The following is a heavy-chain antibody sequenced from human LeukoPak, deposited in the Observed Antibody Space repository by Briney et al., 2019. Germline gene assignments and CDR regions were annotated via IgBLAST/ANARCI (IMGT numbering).Heavy chain of an antibody. V-gene: IGHV1-8*03. CDR2: IYPNSGNT. CDR3: ARGSGASGIYGMDV. J-gene: IGHJ6*02. Sequence: ASVKVSCKASGYTFTRDNINWVRQAPGQGLEWMGWIYPNSGNTGYAQKFQGRVTITGNTSITTAYMELSGLRSEDTAVYYCARGSGASGIYGMDVWGQGTTVTVSS. D-gene: IGHD3-10*01. CDR1: GYTFTRDN.